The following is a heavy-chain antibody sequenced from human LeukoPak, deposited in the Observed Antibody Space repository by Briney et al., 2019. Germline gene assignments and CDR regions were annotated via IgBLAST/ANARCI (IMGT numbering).Heavy chain of an antibody. Sequence: PGGSLRLSCVASGFTFDDYAMHWVRQAPGKGLEWVSGISWNSGSIGYADSVKGRFTISRDNAKNSLYLQMNSLRAEDTALYYCAKDKAEIAAAGLDYWGQGTLVTVSS. CDR1: GFTFDDYA. V-gene: IGHV3-9*01. CDR3: AKDKAEIAAAGLDY. D-gene: IGHD6-13*01. J-gene: IGHJ4*02. CDR2: ISWNSGSI.